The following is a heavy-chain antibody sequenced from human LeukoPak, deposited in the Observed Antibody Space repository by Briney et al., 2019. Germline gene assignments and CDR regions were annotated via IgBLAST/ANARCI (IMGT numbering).Heavy chain of an antibody. CDR3: ASRAHYYDSSGYPPLT. J-gene: IGHJ5*02. Sequence: PGGSLRLSCAASGFTFSSYSMTWVRQAQGKGLGWVSSISSSSSYIYYADSVKGRFTISRDNAKNSLYLQMNSLRAEDTAVYYCASRAHYYDSSGYPPLTWGQGTLVTVSS. V-gene: IGHV3-21*01. CDR2: ISSSSSYI. CDR1: GFTFSSYS. D-gene: IGHD3-22*01.